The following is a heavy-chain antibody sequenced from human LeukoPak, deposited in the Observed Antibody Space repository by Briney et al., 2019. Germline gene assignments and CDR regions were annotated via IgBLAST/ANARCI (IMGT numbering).Heavy chain of an antibody. CDR1: GFSFSSCW. V-gene: IGHV3-74*01. Sequence: GGSLRLSCATSGFSFSSCWMHWVRQAPGKGLVWVSRISSDGSTTAYADSVKGRFTISSDNARHSLYLQMNNVRAEDTAVYYCARGGPGYYFDYWGPGTLVTVSS. CDR2: ISSDGSTT. J-gene: IGHJ4*02. CDR3: ARGGPGYYFDY.